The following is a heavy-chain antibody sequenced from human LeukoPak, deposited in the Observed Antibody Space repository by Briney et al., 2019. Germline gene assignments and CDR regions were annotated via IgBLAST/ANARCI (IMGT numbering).Heavy chain of an antibody. V-gene: IGHV4-4*07. Sequence: SETLSLTCTVSGGSISSYYWSWIRQPAGKGLEWIGRIYISGSTNYNPSLKSRVTMSVDTSKNQFSLKLSSVTAADTAVYYCARDNDYYGSGSYYNPTDWFDPWGQGTLVTVSS. D-gene: IGHD3-10*01. J-gene: IGHJ5*02. CDR1: GGSISSYY. CDR2: IYISGST. CDR3: ARDNDYYGSGSYYNPTDWFDP.